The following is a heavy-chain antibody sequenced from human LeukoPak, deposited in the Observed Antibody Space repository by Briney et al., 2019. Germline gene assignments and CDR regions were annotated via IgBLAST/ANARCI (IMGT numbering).Heavy chain of an antibody. CDR3: ARTIAVAGKAPYYFDY. Sequence: GGSLRLSCAASGFTFSSYWMSWVRQAPGKGLEWVANIKQDGSEKYYVDSVKGRFTISRGNAKNSLYLQMNSLRAEDTAVYYCARTIAVAGKAPYYFDYWGQGTLVTVSS. V-gene: IGHV3-7*01. J-gene: IGHJ4*02. CDR1: GFTFSSYW. CDR2: IKQDGSEK. D-gene: IGHD6-19*01.